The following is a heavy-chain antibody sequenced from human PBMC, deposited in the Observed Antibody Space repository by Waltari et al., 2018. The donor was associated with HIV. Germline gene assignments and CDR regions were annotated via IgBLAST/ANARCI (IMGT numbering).Heavy chain of an antibody. CDR3: ARYGSGHRHFGY. D-gene: IGHD3-10*01. Sequence: QVQLQESGPGLLKPSETLSLTCSVSGDSMTSYYWAWIRQPPGKGLDLIGYIYSSGSASYSPSLQSRLTISVDTSKNQFSLKLTSVTAADTAVYYCARYGSGHRHFGYWGQGALVIVSS. J-gene: IGHJ4*02. CDR1: GDSMTSYY. V-gene: IGHV4-59*01. CDR2: IYSSGSA.